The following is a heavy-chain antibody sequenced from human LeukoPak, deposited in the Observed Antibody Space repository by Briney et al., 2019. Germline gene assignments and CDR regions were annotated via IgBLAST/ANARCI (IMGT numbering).Heavy chain of an antibody. D-gene: IGHD1-14*01. CDR3: SRERYPILDYYYYGMDA. CDR1: GGTFTSYD. V-gene: IGHV1-69*17. CDR2: IIPIFGIA. Sequence: SVKVSCKGSGGTFTSYDISWVRQAPGQGKEWKGGIIPIFGIANYAQKFQGRVTITSDKSTSTAYMELISLRSEDTAVYYCSRERYPILDYYYYGMDAWGQGTPVTVSS. J-gene: IGHJ6*02.